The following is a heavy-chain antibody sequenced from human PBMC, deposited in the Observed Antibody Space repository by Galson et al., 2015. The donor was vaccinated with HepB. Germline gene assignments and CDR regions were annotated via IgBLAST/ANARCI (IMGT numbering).Heavy chain of an antibody. V-gene: IGHV4-4*02. Sequence: ETLSLTCAVSGGSISSSNWWSWVRQPPGKGLEWIGEIYHSGSTNYNPSLKSRVTISVDKSKNQFSLKLSSVTAADTAVYYCARVSPIKTGSSSWRILLNWYFDLWGRGTLVTVSS. CDR3: ARVSPIKTGSSSWRILLNWYFDL. CDR2: IYHSGST. J-gene: IGHJ2*01. D-gene: IGHD6-13*01. CDR1: GGSISSSNW.